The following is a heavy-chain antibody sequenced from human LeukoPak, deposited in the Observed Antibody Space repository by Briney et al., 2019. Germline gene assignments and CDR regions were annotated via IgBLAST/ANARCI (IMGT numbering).Heavy chain of an antibody. CDR3: AKTAVSGINWFVNWFDP. V-gene: IGHV3-30*02. J-gene: IGHJ5*02. Sequence: GGSLRLSCAASGFTFSSYGMHWVRQAPGKGLEWVAFIRYDGSNKYYADSVKGRFTISRDNSKNTLYLQMNSLRAEDTAVYYCAKTAVSGINWFVNWFDPWGQGTLVTVSS. CDR2: IRYDGSNK. CDR1: GFTFSSYG. D-gene: IGHD1-1*01.